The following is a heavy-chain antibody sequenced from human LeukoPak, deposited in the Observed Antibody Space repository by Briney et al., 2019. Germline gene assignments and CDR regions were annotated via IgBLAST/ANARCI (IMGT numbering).Heavy chain of an antibody. V-gene: IGHV1-24*01. D-gene: IGHD1-26*01. Sequence: ASPKLSCEVSGYTLTELSMHWVGQALGHGLEWRGGFDPADVEAIYAQKCQGRVTMTEDTSTDTAYMELSSLRSEDTAVYYCATKGGLSYYYYGMDVWGQGTTVSVFS. CDR1: GYTLTELS. J-gene: IGHJ6*02. CDR3: ATKGGLSYYYYGMDV. CDR2: FDPADVEA.